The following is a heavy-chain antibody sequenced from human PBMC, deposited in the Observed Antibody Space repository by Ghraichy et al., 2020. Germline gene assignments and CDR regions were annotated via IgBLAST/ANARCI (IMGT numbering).Heavy chain of an antibody. D-gene: IGHD3-10*01. J-gene: IGHJ6*04. CDR3: ARVGRPELMMDV. Sequence: GGSLRLSCAASGFTFSSHSMNWVRQAPGKGLEWVASISSSSTYIYHADSVKGRFTISRDNAKNSLYLQMNSLRAEDTAVYYCARVGRPELMMDVWGRGTTVTISS. V-gene: IGHV3-21*01. CDR1: GFTFSSHS. CDR2: ISSSSTYI.